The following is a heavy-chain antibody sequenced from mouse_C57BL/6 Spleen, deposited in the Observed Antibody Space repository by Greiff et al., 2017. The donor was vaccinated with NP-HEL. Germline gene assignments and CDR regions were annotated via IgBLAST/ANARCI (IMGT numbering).Heavy chain of an antibody. CDR2: IWSGGST. Sequence: QVQLKESGPGLVQPSQSLSITCTVSGFSLTSYGVHWVRQSPGKGLEWLGVIWSGGSTDYNAAFISRLSISKDNSKSQVFCKMNSLQADDTAIYYCAREVPFAYWGQGTLVTVSA. D-gene: IGHD6-1*01. J-gene: IGHJ3*01. CDR3: AREVPFAY. V-gene: IGHV2-2*01. CDR1: GFSLTSYG.